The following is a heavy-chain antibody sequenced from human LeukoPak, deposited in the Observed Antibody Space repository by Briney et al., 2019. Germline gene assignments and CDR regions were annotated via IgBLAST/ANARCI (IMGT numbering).Heavy chain of an antibody. CDR3: ATSYDSSGCD. Sequence: PGGSLRLSCAASGFTFSNFWMAWVRQAPGKGLEWVANIKQDGSIRYYGDSVKGRFTIPRDNARNSLYLQMNSLRAEDTALYYCATSYDSSGCDWGQGTLVTVSS. CDR2: IKQDGSIR. J-gene: IGHJ4*02. CDR1: GFTFSNFW. D-gene: IGHD3-22*01. V-gene: IGHV3-7*01.